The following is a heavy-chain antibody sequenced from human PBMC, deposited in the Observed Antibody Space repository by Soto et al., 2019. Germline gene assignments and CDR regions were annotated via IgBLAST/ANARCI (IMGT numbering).Heavy chain of an antibody. V-gene: IGHV1-8*02. CDR3: ARGPYYDILTGYYWPDYYYMDV. D-gene: IGHD3-9*01. CDR2: MNPNSGNT. Sequence: ASVKASGKASGYTFTTYAMQWVRQASGQRLEWMGWMNPNSGNTGYAQKFQGRVTMTRNTSISTAYMELSSLRSEDAAVYYCARGPYYDILTGYYWPDYYYMDVWGKGTTVTVSS. CDR1: GYTFTTYA. J-gene: IGHJ6*03.